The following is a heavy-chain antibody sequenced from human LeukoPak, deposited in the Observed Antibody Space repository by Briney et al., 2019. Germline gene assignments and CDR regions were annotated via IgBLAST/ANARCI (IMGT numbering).Heavy chain of an antibody. Sequence: ASVKVSCKASGYTFTSYDINWVRQATGQGLEWMGWMNPNSGDTGYAQKFQGRVTITRNSSVRTAYMELSSLRSDDTAVYYCARGPSGHYYYYMDVWGKGTTVTVSS. V-gene: IGHV1-8*03. CDR1: GYTFTSYD. CDR2: MNPNSGDT. CDR3: ARGPSGHYYYYMDV. J-gene: IGHJ6*03. D-gene: IGHD2-15*01.